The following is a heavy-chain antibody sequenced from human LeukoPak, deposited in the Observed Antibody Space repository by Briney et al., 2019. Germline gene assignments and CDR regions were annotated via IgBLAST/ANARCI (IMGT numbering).Heavy chain of an antibody. V-gene: IGHV3-53*01. J-gene: IGHJ4*02. D-gene: IGHD7-27*01. CDR2: F. Sequence: PGGSLRLSCAASGFTVSSNYMSWVRQAPRKGLEWVSGFKGRFTISRDTSKNTLFLQMNSLAADDTAVYYCAKLGHPLDDYWGQGTRVLVSS. CDR3: AKLGHPLDDY. CDR1: GFTVSSNY.